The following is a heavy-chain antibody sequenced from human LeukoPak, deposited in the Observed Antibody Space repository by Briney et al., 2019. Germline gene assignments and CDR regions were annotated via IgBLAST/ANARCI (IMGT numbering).Heavy chain of an antibody. V-gene: IGHV4-39*07. CDR3: ARYASGSYFRGIDY. CDR1: GGSINTPNYY. Sequence: SETLSLTCTVSGGSINTPNYYWGWIRQTPGKGLEWIGNIFYSGGTYYSPSLTSRVTISLDTSRNQFSLKLNSVTAADTAVYYCARYASGSYFRGIDYWGQGTLVTVSS. D-gene: IGHD1-26*01. J-gene: IGHJ4*02. CDR2: IFYSGGT.